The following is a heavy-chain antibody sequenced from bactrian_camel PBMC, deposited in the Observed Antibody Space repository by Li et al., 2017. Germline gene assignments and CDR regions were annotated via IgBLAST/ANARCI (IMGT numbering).Heavy chain of an antibody. CDR3: AADFRTVVAGCTFYDYTY. D-gene: IGHD6*01. Sequence: DVQLVESGGGSVQAGGSLRLSCVATGFTYPFSAHYLGWFRQAPGQEREGVASVVGDGTTAYGDSVKGRFTISRDTAKNTMYLRMNSLTPDDSAMYYCAADFRTVVAGCTFYDYTYWGRGTQVTVS. V-gene: IGHV3S10*01. CDR1: GFTYPFSAHY. CDR2: VVGDGTT. J-gene: IGHJ4*01.